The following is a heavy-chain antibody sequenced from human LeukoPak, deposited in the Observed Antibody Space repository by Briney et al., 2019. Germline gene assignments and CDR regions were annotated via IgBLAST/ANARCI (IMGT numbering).Heavy chain of an antibody. V-gene: IGHV1-2*02. CDR1: GYTFTGYY. CDR3: ARGHNWNYLYDAFDI. Sequence: GASVKVSCKASGYTFTGYYMHWVRQAPGQGLEWMGWINPNSGGTNYAQKFQGRVTMTRDTSISTAYTELSRLRSDDTAVYYCARGHNWNYLYDAFDIWGQGTMVTVSS. D-gene: IGHD1-7*01. CDR2: INPNSGGT. J-gene: IGHJ3*02.